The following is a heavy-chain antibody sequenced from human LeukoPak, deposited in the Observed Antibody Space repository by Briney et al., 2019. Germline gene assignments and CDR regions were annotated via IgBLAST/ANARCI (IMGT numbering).Heavy chain of an antibody. J-gene: IGHJ4*02. V-gene: IGHV3-30*04. D-gene: IGHD2-2*01. CDR1: GFPFISYA. Sequence: GGALGLSCAASGFPFISYAMHWVRRAPGKGLEGGAVISYDGSNKYYADSVKGRFTISRDNSQNTLYLQMNSLRAEDTAVYYCARENGCISCSYNLDYWGQGTLVTVSS. CDR2: ISYDGSNK. CDR3: ARENGCISCSYNLDY.